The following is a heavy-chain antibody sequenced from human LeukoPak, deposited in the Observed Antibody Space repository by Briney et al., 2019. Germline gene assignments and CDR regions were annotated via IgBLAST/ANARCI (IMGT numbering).Heavy chain of an antibody. J-gene: IGHJ5*02. CDR3: ARDIGVAAAGIAADWFDP. CDR1: GGSISSYY. V-gene: IGHV4-59*12. D-gene: IGHD6-13*01. CDR2: IYYSGST. Sequence: PKTLSLTCTVSGGSISSYYWSWIRQPPGKGLEWIGYIYYSGSTYYNPSLKSRVTISVDTSKNQFSLKLSSVTAADTAVYYCARDIGVAAAGIAADWFDPWGQGTLVTVSS.